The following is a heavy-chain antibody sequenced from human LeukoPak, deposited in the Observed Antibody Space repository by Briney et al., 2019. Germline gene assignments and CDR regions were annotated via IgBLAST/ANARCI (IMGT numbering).Heavy chain of an antibody. CDR1: GITFGNNW. J-gene: IGHJ5*02. Sequence: GGSLRLSCAASGITFGNNWMHWVRQGPGKGLVWISRINSDGGGAIYTDSVKGRFTVTRDNAKNTLYLQMNSLRAEDTAVYYCARDVPHNWFDTWGQGTLVTASS. CDR2: INSDGGGA. CDR3: ARDVPHNWFDT. V-gene: IGHV3-74*01.